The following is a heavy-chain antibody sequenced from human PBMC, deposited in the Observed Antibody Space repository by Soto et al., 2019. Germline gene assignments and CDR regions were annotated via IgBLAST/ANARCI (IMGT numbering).Heavy chain of an antibody. CDR3: ARDDVLCDGGRCYGVPLDV. D-gene: IGHD2-15*01. CDR1: GFSFSPYN. V-gene: IGHV3-48*01. J-gene: IGHJ6*04. CDR2: ITASSSSV. Sequence: PGGSLRLSCEAAGFSFSPYNMNWVRQAPGKGLEWISFITASSSSVYYADSVKGRFAVSRDNAKNSLYLQMNSLRAEDAAVYYCARDDVLCDGGRCYGVPLDVWGKGTTVTVSS.